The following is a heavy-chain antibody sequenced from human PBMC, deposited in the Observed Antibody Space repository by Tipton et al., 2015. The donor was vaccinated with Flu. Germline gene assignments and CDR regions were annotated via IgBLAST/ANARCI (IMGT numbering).Heavy chain of an antibody. CDR3: TGDYVNSDY. Sequence: SLRLSCAASGFTISASAMQWVRQASGRGLEWLGRIRSKADAYATTYAASVKGRFTISRDDSKNTAYLQMNSVKTEDTALYYCTGDYVNSDYWGQGTLVTVFS. D-gene: IGHD4-17*01. J-gene: IGHJ4*02. V-gene: IGHV3-73*01. CDR1: GFTISASA. CDR2: IRSKADAYAT.